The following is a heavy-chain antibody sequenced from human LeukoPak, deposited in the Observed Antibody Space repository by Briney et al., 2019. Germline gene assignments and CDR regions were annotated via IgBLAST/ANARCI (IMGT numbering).Heavy chain of an antibody. CDR1: GGTFSRYA. D-gene: IGHD3-9*01. Sequence: GSSVTVSCKASGGTFSRYAISWVRQAPGQGLEGMGRIIPILGIANYAQKFQRRVTITADKSTSTAYIELSSLRSEDTAVYYCARGLGNYDILTGRCGADYYGMDVWGQGTTVTVSS. CDR3: ARGLGNYDILTGRCGADYYGMDV. V-gene: IGHV1-69*04. J-gene: IGHJ6*02. CDR2: IIPILGIA.